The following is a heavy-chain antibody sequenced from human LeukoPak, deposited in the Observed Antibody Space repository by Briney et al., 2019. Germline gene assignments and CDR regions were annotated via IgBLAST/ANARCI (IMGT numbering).Heavy chain of an antibody. V-gene: IGHV3-21*01. CDR3: ARALQLGEPEGDASDI. D-gene: IGHD3-16*01. Sequence: GGSLRLSCAASGFTFSNYIMNWVRQAPGKGLEWVSSISSSSTYIYYADSVKGRFTISRDNAKNSLYLQMNSLRAEDTAVYYCARALQLGEPEGDASDIWGQGTTVTVSS. J-gene: IGHJ3*02. CDR1: GFTFSNYI. CDR2: ISSSSTYI.